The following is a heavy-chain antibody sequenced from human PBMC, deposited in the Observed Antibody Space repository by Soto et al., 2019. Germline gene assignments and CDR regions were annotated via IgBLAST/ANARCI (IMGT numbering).Heavy chain of an antibody. Sequence: PSETLSLTCTVSGGSISSPNFYWSWIRQHPGKGLEWIGHIYYNGTTYYNPTLKSRVSISVDTSKNQFSLKLSSVTAADTAVYYCARSVFPWGQGTLVTVSS. CDR1: GGSISSPNFY. J-gene: IGHJ5*02. V-gene: IGHV4-31*03. CDR3: ARSVFP. CDR2: IYYNGTT.